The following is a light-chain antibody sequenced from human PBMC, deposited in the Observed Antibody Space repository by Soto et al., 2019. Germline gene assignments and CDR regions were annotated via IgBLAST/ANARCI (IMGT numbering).Light chain of an antibody. CDR1: QSISNW. CDR2: DAS. J-gene: IGKJ1*01. Sequence: DIQMTQSPSTLSASVGDRVTITCRASQSISNWVAWYQQKPGKAPKLLIYDASTLESGVPSRFSGSGSGTEFTLAISSLQPDDFATYYCQQYKSYSQTFGQGTKVDIK. CDR3: QQYKSYSQT. V-gene: IGKV1-5*01.